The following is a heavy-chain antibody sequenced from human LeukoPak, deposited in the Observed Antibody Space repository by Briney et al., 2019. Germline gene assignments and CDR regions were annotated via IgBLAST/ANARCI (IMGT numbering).Heavy chain of an antibody. CDR1: VYTFTGYY. CDR3: ARDPGAFDY. Sequence: ASVRVSCKASVYTFTGYYMHWVRQAPGQGLEWMGWINPNSGGTNYAQKFQGRVTITRDTSISTAYMDLSRLRSDDTAVYYCARDPGAFDYWGQGTLVTVSS. V-gene: IGHV1-2*02. CDR2: INPNSGGT. J-gene: IGHJ4*02.